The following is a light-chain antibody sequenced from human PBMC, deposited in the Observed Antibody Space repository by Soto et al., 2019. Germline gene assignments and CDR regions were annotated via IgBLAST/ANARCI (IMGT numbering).Light chain of an antibody. Sequence: EIVLTQSPGTLSLSPGERATLSCRASQSVSSIYFAWYLQKPGQAPRLLIYGASSRATGIPERFSGSGSGTDFTLTISRLELEDFVVYYCQQYGSTPPRYTFGQGTKLEIK. J-gene: IGKJ2*01. CDR1: QSVSSIY. V-gene: IGKV3-20*01. CDR2: GAS. CDR3: QQYGSTPPRYT.